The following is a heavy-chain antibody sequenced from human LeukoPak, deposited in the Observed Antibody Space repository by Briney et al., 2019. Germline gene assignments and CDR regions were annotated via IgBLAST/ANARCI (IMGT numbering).Heavy chain of an antibody. Sequence: GASVKVSCKASGGTFSSYAISWVRQAPGQGLEWMGGIIPIFGTANYAQKFQGRVTITADESTSTAYMELSSLRSEDTAVYYCASRPRRYYDFWSGGENAFDIWGQGTMVTVSS. J-gene: IGHJ3*02. CDR2: IIPIFGTA. CDR3: ASRPRRYYDFWSGGENAFDI. CDR1: GGTFSSYA. D-gene: IGHD3-3*01. V-gene: IGHV1-69*13.